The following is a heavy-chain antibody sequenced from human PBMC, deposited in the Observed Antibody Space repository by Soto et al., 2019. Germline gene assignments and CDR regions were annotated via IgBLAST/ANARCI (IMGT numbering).Heavy chain of an antibody. D-gene: IGHD3-10*01. CDR1: GDSISSSTYY. J-gene: IGHJ6*02. Sequence: ASETLSLTCTVSGDSISSSTYYWGWFRQPPGKGLEWIGSLHYSGGTYYNPSLKSRVTISVDTSKNQFSLKLSSVTAADTAVYYCARGPGYYYGSGSYYNVDYYGMDVWGQGTTVT. CDR2: LHYSGGT. V-gene: IGHV4-39*01. CDR3: ARGPGYYYGSGSYYNVDYYGMDV.